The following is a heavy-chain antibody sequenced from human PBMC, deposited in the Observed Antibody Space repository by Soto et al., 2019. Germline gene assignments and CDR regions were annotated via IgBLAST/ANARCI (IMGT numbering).Heavy chain of an antibody. Sequence: QVQLQESGPGLVKLSETLSLTCTVSDDSSSNYKWSWIRQPPGRRLEWIGYIDSNGGTSYNPSLQSRVTISIDTSTKQFFLKLSSVTAADTAVYYCVRQGFGRLHGLVDVWGQGTTVTVSS. CDR2: IDSNGGT. CDR3: VRQGFGRLHGLVDV. CDR1: DDSSSNYK. V-gene: IGHV4-59*08. J-gene: IGHJ6*02. D-gene: IGHD3-10*01.